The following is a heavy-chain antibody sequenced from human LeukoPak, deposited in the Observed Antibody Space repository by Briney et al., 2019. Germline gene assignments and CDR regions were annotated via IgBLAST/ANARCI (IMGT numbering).Heavy chain of an antibody. CDR2: IRYDATST. CDR1: GFTFSHYG. D-gene: IGHD3-10*01. J-gene: IGHJ4*02. V-gene: IGHV3-30*02. Sequence: PGGSLRLSCAASGFTFSHYGMHWVRQPPGKGLEWLTFIRYDATSTYYVDSVKGRFTVSRDNSKNTLYLQMNSLRAEDTAVYYCAKVLWFGGKYFDYWGQGTLVTVSS. CDR3: AKVLWFGGKYFDY.